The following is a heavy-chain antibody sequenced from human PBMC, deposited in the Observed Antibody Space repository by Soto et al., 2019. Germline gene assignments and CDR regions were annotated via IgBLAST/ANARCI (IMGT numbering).Heavy chain of an antibody. CDR2: ITPYNGNA. CDR1: GYTFTNFG. V-gene: IGHV1-18*04. J-gene: IGHJ4*02. Sequence: QVHLVQSGAVVENPGASVKVSCKASGYTFTNFGINWVRQAPGLGLEWMGWITPYNGNANYPQKHQDRLTITTDTSTNTAYLELRSLRSDDTAVYFCARARMFSGAHHDYWGQGTRVTVSS. D-gene: IGHD1-26*01. CDR3: ARARMFSGAHHDY.